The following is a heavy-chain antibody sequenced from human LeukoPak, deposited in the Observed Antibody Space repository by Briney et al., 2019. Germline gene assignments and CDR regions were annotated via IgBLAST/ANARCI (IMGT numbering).Heavy chain of an antibody. Sequence: SQTLSLTCTVSGGSISSGDYYWSWIRQPPRKGLEWIGEINHSGSTNYNPSLKSRVTISVDTSKNQFSLKLSSVTAADTAVYYCAREVWYFDLWGRGTLVTVSS. CDR3: AREVWYFDL. V-gene: IGHV4-30-4*08. J-gene: IGHJ2*01. CDR2: INHSGST. CDR1: GGSISSGDYY.